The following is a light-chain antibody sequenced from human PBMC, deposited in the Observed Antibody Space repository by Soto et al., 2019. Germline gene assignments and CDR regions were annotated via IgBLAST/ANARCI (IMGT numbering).Light chain of an antibody. J-gene: IGKJ2*01. CDR2: DAS. V-gene: IGKV3-11*01. CDR3: QYRSNWPPYT. Sequence: EIVVTQSPATLSLSPGERATLSCRASQSVSTYLAWYQQKPGQAPRLLIYDASNRATGIPARFSGSGSGTDFTLTISSLEPEDFAVYYCQYRSNWPPYTFGQGTKVDIK. CDR1: QSVSTY.